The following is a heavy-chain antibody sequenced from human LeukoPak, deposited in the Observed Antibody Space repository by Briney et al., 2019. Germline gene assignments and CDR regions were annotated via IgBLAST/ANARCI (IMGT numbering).Heavy chain of an antibody. CDR1: GFTFSYYC. V-gene: IGHV3-7*01. CDR2: IKQDGSER. J-gene: IGHJ3*02. D-gene: IGHD1-26*01. Sequence: PGGSLRLSCAASGFTFSYYCMSWVRQAPGKGLEWVANIKQDGSERNYLDSVKGRFTISRDIANSSLYLQMNSLRAEDTGVYYCARTWEGAFDIWGQGTMVTVSS. CDR3: ARTWEGAFDI.